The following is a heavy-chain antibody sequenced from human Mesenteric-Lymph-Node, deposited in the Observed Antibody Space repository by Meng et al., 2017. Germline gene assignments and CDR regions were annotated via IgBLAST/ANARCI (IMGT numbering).Heavy chain of an antibody. D-gene: IGHD2-8*01. CDR1: GFTFSSYS. CDR2: ISSSSSYI. J-gene: IGHJ4*02. V-gene: IGHV3-21*01. Sequence: GESLKISCAASGFTFSSYSMNWVRQAPGKGLEWVSSISSSSSYIYYADSVKGRFTISRDNAKNSLYLQMNSLRAEDTAVYYCARQWHRSFDYWGQGTLVTVSS. CDR3: ARQWHRSFDY.